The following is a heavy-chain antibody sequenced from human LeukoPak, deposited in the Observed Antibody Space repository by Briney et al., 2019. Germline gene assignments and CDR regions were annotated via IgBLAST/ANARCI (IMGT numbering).Heavy chain of an antibody. CDR1: GGTFSSYA. CDR3: ARGGIAAAGYYYYYYMDV. CDR2: MNPNSGNT. J-gene: IGHJ6*03. V-gene: IGHV1-8*03. Sequence: ASVKVSCKASGGTFSSYAISWVRQATGQGLEWMGWMNPNSGNTGYAQKFQGRVTITRNTSISTAYMELSSLRSEDTAVYYCARGGIAAAGYYYYYYMDVWGKGTTVTVSS. D-gene: IGHD6-13*01.